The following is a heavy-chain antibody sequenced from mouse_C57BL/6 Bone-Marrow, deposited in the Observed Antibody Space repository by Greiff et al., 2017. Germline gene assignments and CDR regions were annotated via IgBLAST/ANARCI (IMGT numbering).Heavy chain of an antibody. V-gene: IGHV1-9*01. CDR2: ILPGIGST. D-gene: IGHD2-4*01. J-gene: IGHJ3*01. CDR1: GYTFTGYW. CDR3: ARSGYDYDPAWFAY. Sequence: VQLVESGAELMKPGASVKLSCKATGYTFTGYWIEWVKQRPGHGLEWIGEILPGIGSTNYNEKFKGKATFTADTSSNTAYMQLSSLTTEDSAIYYCARSGYDYDPAWFAYWGQGTLVTVSA.